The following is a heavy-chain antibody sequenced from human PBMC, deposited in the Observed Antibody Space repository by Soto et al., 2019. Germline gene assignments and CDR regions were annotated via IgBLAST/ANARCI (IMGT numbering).Heavy chain of an antibody. Sequence: QVQLQQWGAGLLKPSETLSLTCAVYGGSFSGYYWSWIRQPPGKGLEWIGEINHSGSTNNNPSLKSRVTISVDTSKNQFSLKLSSVTAADTAVYYCANTGFFYDSSGSPILPSGDGAFDIWGQGTMVTVSS. CDR3: ANTGFFYDSSGSPILPSGDGAFDI. CDR2: INHSGST. D-gene: IGHD3-22*01. J-gene: IGHJ3*02. CDR1: GGSFSGYY. V-gene: IGHV4-34*01.